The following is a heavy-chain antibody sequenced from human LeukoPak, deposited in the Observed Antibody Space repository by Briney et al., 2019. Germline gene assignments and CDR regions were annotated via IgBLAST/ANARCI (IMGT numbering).Heavy chain of an antibody. V-gene: IGHV4-4*02. CDR3: ARVRVPAAIAGAFDI. CDR2: IYHSGIT. J-gene: IGHJ3*02. Sequence: SETLSLTCAVSGGSISSSNWWSWVRQPPGKGLEWIGEIYHSGITNYNPSLKSRVTISVDKSKNQFSLKLSSVTAADTAVYYCARVRVPAAIAGAFDIWGQGTMVTVSS. CDR1: GGSISSSNW. D-gene: IGHD2-2*02.